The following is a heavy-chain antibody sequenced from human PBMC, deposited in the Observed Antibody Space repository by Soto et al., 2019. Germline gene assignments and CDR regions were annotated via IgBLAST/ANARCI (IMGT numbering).Heavy chain of an antibody. Sequence: GGSLRLSCAASGFPFSSYAMHWVRQAPGKGLEWVAVISYDGSNKYYADSVKGRFTISRDNSKNTRYLQMNSLRAEDTAVYYCAESSGNYSSSYVDYWGQGTLVTASS. CDR3: AESSGNYSSSYVDY. CDR1: GFPFSSYA. V-gene: IGHV3-30*18. J-gene: IGHJ4*02. CDR2: ISYDGSNK. D-gene: IGHD6-6*01.